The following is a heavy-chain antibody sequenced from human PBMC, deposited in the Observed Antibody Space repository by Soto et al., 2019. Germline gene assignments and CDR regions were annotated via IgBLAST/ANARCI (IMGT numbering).Heavy chain of an antibody. CDR1: GGSMSRHY. CDR2: VYYSGST. V-gene: IGHV4-59*11. D-gene: IGHD4-17*01. CDR3: AVTGGAYGSNNWLDP. Sequence: QVQLQESGPGLVKPSETLSLTCSVSGGSMSRHYWTWIRQSPGKGLEWIGHVYYSGSTKYNPSLKSRLIISLETSKNQFSLRLSSVTAADTAVYYCAVTGGAYGSNNWLDPWGQGALVTVSS. J-gene: IGHJ5*02.